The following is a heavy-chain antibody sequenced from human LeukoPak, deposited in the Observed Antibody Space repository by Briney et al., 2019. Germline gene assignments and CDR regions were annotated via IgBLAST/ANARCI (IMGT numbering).Heavy chain of an antibody. D-gene: IGHD4-23*01. J-gene: IGHJ4*02. CDR1: GFTVSSNY. CDR2: IYSGGST. Sequence: AGGSLRLSCAASGFTVSSNYMSWVRQAPGKGLEWVSVIYSGGSTYYADSVKGRFTISRDNTKNTLYLQMTSLRAEDTAVYYCARVNGGNRYFDYWGQGTLVTVSS. V-gene: IGHV3-53*01. CDR3: ARVNGGNRYFDY.